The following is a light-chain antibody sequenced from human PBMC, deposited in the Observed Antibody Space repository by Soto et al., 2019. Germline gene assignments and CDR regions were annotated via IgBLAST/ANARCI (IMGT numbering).Light chain of an antibody. CDR3: QQYTNWHTWT. Sequence: EIVMTQSPATLSVSPEERTTLSCRPSQSVSRNLAWYQQKPGQAPRLLIYGASTRATDSRARFSGSGSGTEFTLTLTSLRSVDFAVSDCQQYTNWHTWTFGRGTK. V-gene: IGKV3-15*01. CDR2: GAS. CDR1: QSVSRN. J-gene: IGKJ1*01.